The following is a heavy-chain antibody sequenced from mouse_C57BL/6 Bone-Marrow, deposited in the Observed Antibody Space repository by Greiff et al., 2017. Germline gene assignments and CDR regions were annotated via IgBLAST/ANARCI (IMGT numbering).Heavy chain of an antibody. V-gene: IGHV1-82*01. CDR3: ARDSLYDYDCIAWFAY. CDR2: IYPGDGDT. CDR1: GYAISSSW. D-gene: IGHD2-4*01. Sequence: VQLQESGPELVKPGASVKISCKASGYAISSSWMNWVKQRPGKGLEWIGRIYPGDGDTHYNQKFKDKATLAADKSSSTAYMQLSSLTSEDSAVYYCARDSLYDYDCIAWFAYWGQGTLVTVSA. J-gene: IGHJ3*01.